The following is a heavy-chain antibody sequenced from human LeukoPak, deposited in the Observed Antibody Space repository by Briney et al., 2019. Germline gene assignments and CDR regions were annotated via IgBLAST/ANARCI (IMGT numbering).Heavy chain of an antibody. CDR2: INSDGSST. Sequence: GGSLRLSCAASGFTFSSYWMHWVRQAPGKGLVWVSRINSDGSSTSYADSVKGRFTTSRDNAKNTLYLQMNSLRAEDTAVYYCARDLGGYSSGWTIDYWGQVTLVTVFS. J-gene: IGHJ4*02. D-gene: IGHD6-19*01. V-gene: IGHV3-74*01. CDR1: GFTFSSYW. CDR3: ARDLGGYSSGWTIDY.